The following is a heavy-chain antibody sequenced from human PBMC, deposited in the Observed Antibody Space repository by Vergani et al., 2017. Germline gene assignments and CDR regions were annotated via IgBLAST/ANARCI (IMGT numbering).Heavy chain of an antibody. D-gene: IGHD3-3*01. Sequence: QVQLQESGPGLVKPSQTLSLTCTVSGGSISSGGYYWSWIRQHPGKGLEWIGYIYYSGSTYYNPSLRSRVTISVDTSKNQFSLKLSSVTAADTAVYYCARAPSGFWSGYYKDPHFDYWGQGTLVTVSS. J-gene: IGHJ4*02. CDR3: ARAPSGFWSGYYKDPHFDY. CDR1: GGSISSGGYY. CDR2: IYYSGST. V-gene: IGHV4-31*03.